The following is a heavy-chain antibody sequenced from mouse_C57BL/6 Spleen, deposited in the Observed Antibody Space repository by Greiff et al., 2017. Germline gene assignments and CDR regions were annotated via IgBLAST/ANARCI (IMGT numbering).Heavy chain of an antibody. CDR3: ARESGIYYGNYGYAMDY. D-gene: IGHD2-1*01. CDR1: GFTFSDYY. Sequence: EVKLMESEGGLVQPGSSMKLSCTASGFTFSDYYMAWVRQVPEKGLEWVANINYDGSSTYYLDSLKSRFIISRDNAKNILYLQMSSLKSEDTATYYCARESGIYYGNYGYAMDYWGQGTSVTVSS. J-gene: IGHJ4*01. V-gene: IGHV5-16*01. CDR2: INYDGSST.